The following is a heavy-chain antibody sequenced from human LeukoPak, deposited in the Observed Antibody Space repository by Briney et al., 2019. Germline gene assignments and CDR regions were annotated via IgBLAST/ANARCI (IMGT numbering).Heavy chain of an antibody. V-gene: IGHV3-15*01. Sequence: GGSLRLSCAASGFTFSNAWMSWVRQAPGKGLEWVGRIKSKTDGGTTVYAAPVKGRFTISRDDSKNTLYLQMNSLKTEDTAVYYCTTGKSSTSPRFDYWGQGTLVTVSS. CDR2: IKSKTDGGTT. J-gene: IGHJ4*02. CDR1: GFTFSNAW. D-gene: IGHD2-2*01. CDR3: TTGKSSTSPRFDY.